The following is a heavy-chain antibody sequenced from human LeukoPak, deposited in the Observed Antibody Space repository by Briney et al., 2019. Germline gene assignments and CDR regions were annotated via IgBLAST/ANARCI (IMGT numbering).Heavy chain of an antibody. CDR2: INHSGST. CDR1: SGSFSGYY. D-gene: IGHD4-17*01. J-gene: IGHJ4*02. V-gene: IGHV4-34*01. CDR3: ARRHYGRIPFDY. Sequence: SETLSLTCAVYSGSFSGYYWSWIRQPPGKGLEWIGEINHSGSTNYNPSLKSRVTISVDTSKNQFSLKLSSVTAADTAVYYCARRHYGRIPFDYWGQGTLVTVSS.